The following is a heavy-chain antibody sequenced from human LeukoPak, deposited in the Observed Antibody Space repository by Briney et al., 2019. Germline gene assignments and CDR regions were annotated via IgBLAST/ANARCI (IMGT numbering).Heavy chain of an antibody. J-gene: IGHJ6*03. Sequence: GASVKVSCKASGYTFTGYYMHWVRQAPGQGLEWMGWINPNSGGTNYAQNFQGRVTMTRDTSISTAYMELRRLRSDDTAVYYCARGGEFYDFWSGYSAPYYYYYMDVWGKGTTVTVSS. D-gene: IGHD3-3*01. CDR2: INPNSGGT. V-gene: IGHV1-2*02. CDR3: ARGGEFYDFWSGYSAPYYYYYMDV. CDR1: GYTFTGYY.